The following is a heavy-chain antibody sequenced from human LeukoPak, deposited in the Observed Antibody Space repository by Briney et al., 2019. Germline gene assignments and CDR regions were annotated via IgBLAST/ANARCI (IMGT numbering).Heavy chain of an antibody. Sequence: GGSLRLSCAASGFTFSSYSLNWVRQAPGKGLEWVSSISSSSSYIYYADSVKGRFTISRDNAKNSLYLQMNSLRAEDTAVYYCARDRGGYSGYDFILFDYWGQGTLVTVSS. D-gene: IGHD5-12*01. J-gene: IGHJ4*02. CDR1: GFTFSSYS. CDR3: ARDRGGYSGYDFILFDY. V-gene: IGHV3-21*01. CDR2: ISSSSSYI.